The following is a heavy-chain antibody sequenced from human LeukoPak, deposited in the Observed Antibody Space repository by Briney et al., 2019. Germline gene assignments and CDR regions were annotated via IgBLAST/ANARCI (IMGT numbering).Heavy chain of an antibody. CDR2: IYTSEST. D-gene: IGHD2-21*02. Sequence: SETLSLTCTVSGGSISSYSWSWVRQPPGKGLDWIGSIYTSESTNSNPSLKSRVTISVDPSKSQFSLKLSSVTAADTAVYYCARQAYCGADCYSLDYWGQGTLVTVSS. V-gene: IGHV4-4*09. CDR3: ARQAYCGADCYSLDY. J-gene: IGHJ4*02. CDR1: GGSISSYS.